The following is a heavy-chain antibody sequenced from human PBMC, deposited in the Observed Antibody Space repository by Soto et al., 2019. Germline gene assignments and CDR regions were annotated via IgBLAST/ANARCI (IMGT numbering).Heavy chain of an antibody. Sequence: GGSLRLSCAASGLTFSSYSMNWVRQAPGKGLEWVSSISSSSSYIYYADSVKGRFTISRDNAKNSLYLQMNSLRAEDTAVYYCARDPHDEDDSSGYSAHWGQGTLVTVSS. CDR3: ARDPHDEDDSSGYSAH. CDR1: GLTFSSYS. D-gene: IGHD3-22*01. J-gene: IGHJ4*02. CDR2: ISSSSSYI. V-gene: IGHV3-21*01.